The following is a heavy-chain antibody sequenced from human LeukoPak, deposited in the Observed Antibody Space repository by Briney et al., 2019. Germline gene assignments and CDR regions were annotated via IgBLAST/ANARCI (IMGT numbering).Heavy chain of an antibody. J-gene: IGHJ2*01. V-gene: IGHV3-21*01. CDR3: ARSFIAVAGKRSWYFDL. CDR2: ISSSSSYI. Sequence: GGSLRLSCAASGFTFSSYSMNWVRQAPGKGLEWVSSISSSSSYIYYADSVKGRFTISRDNAKNSLYLQMNSLRAEDTAVYYCARSFIAVAGKRSWYFDLWGRGTLVTVSS. CDR1: GFTFSSYS. D-gene: IGHD6-19*01.